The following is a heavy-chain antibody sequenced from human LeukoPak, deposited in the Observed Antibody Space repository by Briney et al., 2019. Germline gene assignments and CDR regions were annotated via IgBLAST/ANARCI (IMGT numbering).Heavy chain of an antibody. D-gene: IGHD3-22*01. CDR2: IYSGGST. J-gene: IGHJ4*02. CDR1: GFTVSSNY. V-gene: IGHV3-53*01. CDR3: ARDHTDYYDSSGYLGY. Sequence: TGGSLRLSCAASGFTVSSNYMSWVRQAPGKGLEWVSVIYSGGSTYYADSVKGRFTISRDNSKNTLYLQMNSLRAEDTAVYYCARDHTDYYDSSGYLGYWGQGTLVTVSS.